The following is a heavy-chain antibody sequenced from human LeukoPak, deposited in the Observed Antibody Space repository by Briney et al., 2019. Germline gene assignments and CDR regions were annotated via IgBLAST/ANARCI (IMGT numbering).Heavy chain of an antibody. Sequence: PPGRSLRLSCAASGFTFSSYGMHWVRQAPGKGLEWVAVISYDGSNKYYADSVKGRFTISRDNAKNTLYLQMNSLRAEDTAVYYCARDIFWSGYPLDYWGQGTLVTVSS. CDR2: ISYDGSNK. V-gene: IGHV3-30*03. CDR1: GFTFSSYG. D-gene: IGHD3-3*01. J-gene: IGHJ4*02. CDR3: ARDIFWSGYPLDY.